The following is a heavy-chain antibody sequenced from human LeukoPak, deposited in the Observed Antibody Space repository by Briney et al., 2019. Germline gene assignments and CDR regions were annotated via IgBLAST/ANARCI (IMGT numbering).Heavy chain of an antibody. CDR3: ASFGVTTDDAFDI. V-gene: IGHV4-4*02. D-gene: IGHD4-17*01. Sequence: PSETLSLTCAVSGGSISSSNWWSWVRQPPGKGLEWIGEIHHSGSTNYNPSLKSRVTISVDKSKNQFSLKLSSVTAADTAVYYCASFGVTTDDAFDIWGQGTMVTVSS. CDR1: GGSISSSNW. CDR2: IHHSGST. J-gene: IGHJ3*02.